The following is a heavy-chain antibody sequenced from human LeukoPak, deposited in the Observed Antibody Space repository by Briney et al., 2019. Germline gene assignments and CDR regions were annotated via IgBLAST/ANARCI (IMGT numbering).Heavy chain of an antibody. J-gene: IGHJ4*02. V-gene: IGHV3-64*04. Sequence: GGSLRLSCSASGFTFSSYAMHWVRQAPGKGLEYVSAISSNGGSTYYADSVKGRFTISRDNSKNTLYLQMNSLRAEDTAVYYCASANFWSGYSFDYWGQGTLVTVSS. CDR2: ISSNGGST. D-gene: IGHD3-3*01. CDR1: GFTFSSYA. CDR3: ASANFWSGYSFDY.